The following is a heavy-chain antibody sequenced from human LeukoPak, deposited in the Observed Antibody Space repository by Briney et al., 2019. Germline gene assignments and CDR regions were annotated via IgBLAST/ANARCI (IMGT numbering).Heavy chain of an antibody. V-gene: IGHV1-18*01. D-gene: IGHD6-19*01. CDR2: ISAYNGNT. CDR3: ARDQVTWLETFFTGYYFYY. Sequence: ASVKVSCKVSGYTLTGRSMHWVRQAPGKGLEWMGWISAYNGNTNYAQKLQGRVTMTTDTSTSTAYMELRSLRSDDTAVYYCARDQVTWLETFFTGYYFYYWGQGTLVTVSS. J-gene: IGHJ4*02. CDR1: GYTLTGRS.